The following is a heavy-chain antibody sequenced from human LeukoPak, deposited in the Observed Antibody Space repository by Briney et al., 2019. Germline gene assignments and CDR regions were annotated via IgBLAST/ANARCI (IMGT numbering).Heavy chain of an antibody. CDR2: INSDGSRT. CDR3: ARVITGSTYGQFDY. J-gene: IGHJ4*02. CDR1: AFTSSDYW. Sequence: GRSLRLSCTASAFTSSDYWMHWVRQAPGKGLVWVSRINSDGSRTNYADCVKGRFTISRDNAKNTVFLQMSSLRAEDAAVYCCARVITGSTYGQFDYWGQGALATVSS. V-gene: IGHV3-74*01. D-gene: IGHD5-18*01.